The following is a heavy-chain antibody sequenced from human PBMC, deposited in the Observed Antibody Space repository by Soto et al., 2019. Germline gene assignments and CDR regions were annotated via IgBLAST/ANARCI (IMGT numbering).Heavy chain of an antibody. D-gene: IGHD3-3*01. J-gene: IGHJ5*02. CDR1: GGSISSYY. V-gene: IGHV4-59*01. CDR3: AKVYDFWSGHNGWFDP. CDR2: IYYSGST. Sequence: SETLSLTCTVSGGSISSYYWSWIRQPPGKGLEWIGYIYYSGSTNYNPSLKSRVTISVDTSKNQFSLKLSSVTAADTAVYYCAKVYDFWSGHNGWFDPWGQGTLVTVPS.